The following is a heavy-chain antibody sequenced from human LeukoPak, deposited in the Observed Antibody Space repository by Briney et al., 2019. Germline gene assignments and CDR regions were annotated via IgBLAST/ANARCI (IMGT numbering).Heavy chain of an antibody. V-gene: IGHV4-59*08. CDR2: IYYSGST. Sequence: SETLSLTCTVSGGSISSYYWSWIRQPPGKGLEWIGYIYYSGSTNYNPSLKSRVTISVDTSKNQFSLKLSSVTAADTAVYYCANTPLAAGSPSAPFDPWGQGTLVTVSS. J-gene: IGHJ5*02. CDR3: ANTPLAAGSPSAPFDP. CDR1: GGSISSYY. D-gene: IGHD6-13*01.